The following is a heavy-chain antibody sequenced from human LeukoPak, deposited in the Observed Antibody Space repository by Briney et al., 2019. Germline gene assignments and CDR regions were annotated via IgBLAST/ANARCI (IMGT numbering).Heavy chain of an antibody. V-gene: IGHV3-23*01. J-gene: IGHJ4*02. CDR2: ISAGGGST. CDR3: AKAYGCSNRGIDY. D-gene: IGHD6-13*01. CDR1: GFTFSSYA. Sequence: GGSLRLSCAASGFTFSSYAMSWVRQAPGKGLEWVSGISAGGGSTYYADSVKGRFTISRDDSKNTLYLQMNSLRVDDTAVYYCAKAYGCSNRGIDYWGQGTLVTVSS.